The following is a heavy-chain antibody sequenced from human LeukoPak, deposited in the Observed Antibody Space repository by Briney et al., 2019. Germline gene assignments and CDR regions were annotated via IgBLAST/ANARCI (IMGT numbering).Heavy chain of an antibody. V-gene: IGHV3-48*01. J-gene: IGHJ4*02. Sequence: GGSLRLSCAASGCTFSSYSMNWVRQAPGKGLERVSYISGSSSTIYYADSVKGRFTISRDNAKNSLYLQMNSLRAEDTAVYYCARGYSARGSYEDWGQGTLVTVSS. CDR2: ISGSSSTI. D-gene: IGHD1-26*01. CDR3: ARGYSARGSYED. CDR1: GCTFSSYS.